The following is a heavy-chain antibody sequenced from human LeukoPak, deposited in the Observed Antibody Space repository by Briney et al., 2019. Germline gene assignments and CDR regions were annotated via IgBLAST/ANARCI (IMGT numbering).Heavy chain of an antibody. CDR1: GFTVSSTY. CDR3: ARGRPAHYFDS. D-gene: IGHD6-6*01. J-gene: IGHJ4*02. V-gene: IGHV3-66*01. CDR2: IYSGGYT. Sequence: GESLRLSCAASGFTVSSTYLTWVRQAPGKGLEWLSVIYSGGYTYYADSVKGRFFISRDISENMVYLQMNSLSVEDTAVYFCARGRPAHYFDSWGPGTLVTVS.